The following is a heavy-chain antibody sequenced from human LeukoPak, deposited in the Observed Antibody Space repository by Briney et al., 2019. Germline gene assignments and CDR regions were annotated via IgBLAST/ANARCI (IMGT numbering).Heavy chain of an antibody. V-gene: IGHV4-59*01. CDR2: IYYSGST. CDR1: GGSFSGYY. Sequence: SETLSLTCAVYGGSFSGYYWSWIRQPPGKGLEWIGYIYYSGSTNYNPSLKSRVTISVDTSKNQFSLKLSSVTAADTAVYYCARGLAARPFDYWGQGTLVTVSS. CDR3: ARGLAARPFDY. D-gene: IGHD6-6*01. J-gene: IGHJ4*02.